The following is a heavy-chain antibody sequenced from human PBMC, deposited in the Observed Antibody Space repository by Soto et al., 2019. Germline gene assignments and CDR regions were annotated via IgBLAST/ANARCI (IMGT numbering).Heavy chain of an antibody. J-gene: IGHJ4*02. CDR3: ARDPSSYLDY. CDR1: GGTFSSYT. CDR2: INPSGGST. D-gene: IGHD6-6*01. V-gene: IGHV1-46*01. Sequence: ASVKVSCKASGGTFSSYTISWVRQAPGQGLERMGIINPSGGSTSYAQKFQGRVTMTRDTSTSTVYMELSSLRSEDTAVYYCARDPSSYLDYWGRGTLVTVSS.